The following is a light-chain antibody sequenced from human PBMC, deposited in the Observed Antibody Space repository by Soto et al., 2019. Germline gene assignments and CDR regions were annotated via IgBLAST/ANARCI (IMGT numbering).Light chain of an antibody. CDR2: GLS. CDR3: QQRSNSIT. CDR1: QRITT. J-gene: IGKJ5*01. V-gene: IGKV3-11*01. Sequence: ELVMTQAPATTSLSPGARATLSCRASQRITTVAWYQQKPGQAPRLLIYGLSIRAPGVPARFSVSGSGTDFTLTISSLAPEDFAVYYCQQRSNSITFGQGTRVEIK.